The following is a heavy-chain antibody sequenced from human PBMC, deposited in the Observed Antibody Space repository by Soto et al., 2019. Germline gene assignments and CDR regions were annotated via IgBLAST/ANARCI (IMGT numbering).Heavy chain of an antibody. Sequence: ASVKVSCKASGYTFTSYGISWVRQAPGQGLEWMGWISAYNGNTNYAQKLQGRVTMTTDTSTSTAYMELRSLRSDDTAVYYCARSLSVVATEYSSSYPRLYYYGMDVWGQGTTVTVSS. CDR3: ARSLSVVATEYSSSYPRLYYYGMDV. J-gene: IGHJ6*02. V-gene: IGHV1-18*01. D-gene: IGHD6-6*01. CDR2: ISAYNGNT. CDR1: GYTFTSYG.